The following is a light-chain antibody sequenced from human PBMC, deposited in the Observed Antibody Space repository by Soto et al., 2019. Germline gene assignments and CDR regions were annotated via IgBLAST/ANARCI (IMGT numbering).Light chain of an antibody. V-gene: IGLV2-14*03. CDR1: SSDVGGYNY. J-gene: IGLJ2*01. Sequence: QSALTQPASVSGSPGQSITISCTGASSDVGGYNYVSWYQQHPGKAPKLMIYDVSNRPSGVSNRFSGSKSDNTASLTISGLQGKDEADYYCSSYTISSVVFGGGTKLTVL. CDR3: SSYTISSVV. CDR2: DVS.